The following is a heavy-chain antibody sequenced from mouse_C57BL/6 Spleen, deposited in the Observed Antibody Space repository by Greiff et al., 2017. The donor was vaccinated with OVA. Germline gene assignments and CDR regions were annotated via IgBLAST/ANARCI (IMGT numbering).Heavy chain of an antibody. V-gene: IGHV5-16*01. CDR3: ARDYGDYAMDY. CDR1: GFTFSDYY. CDR2: SNYDGSST. J-gene: IGHJ4*01. D-gene: IGHD1-1*01. Sequence: EVKLVESEGGLVQPGSSMKLSCTASGFTFSDYYMAWVRQVPEKGLEWVANSNYDGSSTYYLDSLKSRFIISRDNAKNILYLQMSSLKSEDTATYYGARDYGDYAMDYWGQGTSVTVSS.